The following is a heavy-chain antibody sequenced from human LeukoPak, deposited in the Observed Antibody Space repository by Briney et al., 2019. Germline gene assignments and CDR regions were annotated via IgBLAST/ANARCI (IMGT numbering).Heavy chain of an antibody. CDR1: GYSFTSYW. J-gene: IGHJ4*02. Sequence: GESLKISCKGSGYSFTSYWIGWVRQMHGKGLEWMGIIYPGDSDTRYSPSFQGQVTISADKSISTAYLQWSSLKASDTAMYYCARIELRLGELSHLDRGFDYWGQGTLVTVSS. D-gene: IGHD3-16*02. V-gene: IGHV5-51*01. CDR3: ARIELRLGELSHLDRGFDY. CDR2: IYPGDSDT.